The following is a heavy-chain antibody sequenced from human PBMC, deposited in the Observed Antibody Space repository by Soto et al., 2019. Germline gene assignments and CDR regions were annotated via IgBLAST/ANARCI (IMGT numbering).Heavy chain of an antibody. CDR2: IKSKTDGGTT. CDR1: GFTFSNAW. J-gene: IGHJ6*03. Sequence: EVQLVESGGGLVKPGGSLRLSCAASGFTFSNAWMSWVRQAPGKGLEWVGRIKSKTDGGTTDYAAPVKGRFTISRDDSKNTLYLQMNSLKTEDTAVYYCTTGCGLWFGEFYYMDVWGKGTTVTVSS. D-gene: IGHD3-10*01. V-gene: IGHV3-15*01. CDR3: TTGCGLWFGEFYYMDV.